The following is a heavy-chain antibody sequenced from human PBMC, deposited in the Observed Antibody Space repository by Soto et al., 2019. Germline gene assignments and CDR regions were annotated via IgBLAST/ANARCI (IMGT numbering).Heavy chain of an antibody. CDR2: ISYDGSNE. D-gene: IGHD3-10*01. V-gene: IGHV3-30*18. CDR1: GFTFTSSG. J-gene: IGHJ4*02. CDR3: AKIGGFGESYDY. Sequence: QVQLVESGGGVVQPGRSLRLSCAVSGFTFTSSGMHWVRQAPGKGLEWVAVISYDGSNEYYADSVKARFTISRDNSKNTLYLQINILRVEDTAVYFCAKIGGFGESYDYWGQGILVTVSS.